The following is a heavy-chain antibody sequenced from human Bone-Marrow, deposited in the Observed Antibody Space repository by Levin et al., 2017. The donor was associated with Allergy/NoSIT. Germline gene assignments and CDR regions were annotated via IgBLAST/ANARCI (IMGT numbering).Heavy chain of an antibody. CDR1: GFTFTSSA. D-gene: IGHD1-26*01. V-gene: IGHV1-58*01. J-gene: IGHJ5*02. Sequence: SVKVSCKASGFTFTSSAVQWVRQARGQRLEWIGWIVVGSGNTNYAQKFQERVTITRDMSTSTAYMELSSLRSEDTAVYYCAASRDSGSYYLEDWFDPWGQGTLVTVSS. CDR3: AASRDSGSYYLEDWFDP. CDR2: IVVGSGNT.